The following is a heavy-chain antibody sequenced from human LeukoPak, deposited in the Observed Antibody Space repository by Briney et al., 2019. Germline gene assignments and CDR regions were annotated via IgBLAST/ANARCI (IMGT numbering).Heavy chain of an antibody. J-gene: IGHJ6*02. V-gene: IGHV3-33*01. Sequence: GGSLRLSCAASGFTFSSYGMYWVRQAPGEGLEWVAVIWFDGSNKYYADSVKGRFTISRDNSKNTLYLQMNSLRVEDTAVYYCASLRSGPRYGMDVWGQGTTVTVSS. CDR3: ASLRSGPRYGMDV. CDR2: IWFDGSNK. D-gene: IGHD3-3*01. CDR1: GFTFSSYG.